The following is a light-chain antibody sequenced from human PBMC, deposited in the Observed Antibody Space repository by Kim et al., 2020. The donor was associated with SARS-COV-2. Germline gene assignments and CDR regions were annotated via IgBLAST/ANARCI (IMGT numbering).Light chain of an antibody. CDR3: QQYNKWPMYT. CDR1: QSISTN. J-gene: IGKJ2*01. Sequence: VSPGERATLSCRASQSISTNLAWYQHKPGQTPSLLIYGASTRATGVPARFSGSGSGTDFTLTISSLQSEDFAVYFCQQYNKWPMYTFGQGTKLEI. CDR2: GAS. V-gene: IGKV3-15*01.